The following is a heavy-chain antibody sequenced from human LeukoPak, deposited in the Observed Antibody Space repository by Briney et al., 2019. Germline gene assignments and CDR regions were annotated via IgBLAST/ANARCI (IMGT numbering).Heavy chain of an antibody. D-gene: IGHD3-22*01. J-gene: IGHJ3*02. Sequence: ASVKVSCKASGYTFTSYYMHWVRQAPGQGLEWMGIINPSGGSTSYAQKFQGRVTMTRDVSTSTVYMELSSLRSEGTAVYYCARGSDYDSSGYYYEGDAFDIWGQGTMVTVSS. CDR2: INPSGGST. V-gene: IGHV1-46*01. CDR1: GYTFTSYY. CDR3: ARGSDYDSSGYYYEGDAFDI.